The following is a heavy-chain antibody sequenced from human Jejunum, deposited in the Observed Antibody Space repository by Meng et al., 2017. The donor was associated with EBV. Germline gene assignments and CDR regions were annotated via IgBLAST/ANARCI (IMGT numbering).Heavy chain of an antibody. CDR1: GGSISSSSHY. J-gene: IGHJ5*02. CDR2: IYYSGTT. CDR3: ARGGRFCRSTGCYTIWFDP. Sequence: QLRVGGSGPERVRTSETLSLTCSVSGGSISSSSHYWGWIRQPPGKGLEWIGSIYYSGTTYYNPSLKSRVIISEDTSKNQFSLKLSSVTAADTAVYYCARGGRFCRSTGCYTIWFDPWGQGTLVTVSS. D-gene: IGHD2-2*02. V-gene: IGHV4-39*07.